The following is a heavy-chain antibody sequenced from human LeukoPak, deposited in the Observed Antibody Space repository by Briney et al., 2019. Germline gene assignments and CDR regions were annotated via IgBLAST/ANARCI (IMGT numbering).Heavy chain of an antibody. D-gene: IGHD1-1*01. Sequence: PSETLSLTCTVSGGSISSYYWSWIRQPPGKGLEWIGYIYCSGSTNYNPSLKSRVTISVDTSKNQFSLKLSSVTAADTAVYYCARSSSHYYYYGMDVWGQGTTVTVSS. J-gene: IGHJ6*02. CDR1: GGSISSYY. CDR3: ARSSSHYYYYGMDV. V-gene: IGHV4-59*01. CDR2: IYCSGST.